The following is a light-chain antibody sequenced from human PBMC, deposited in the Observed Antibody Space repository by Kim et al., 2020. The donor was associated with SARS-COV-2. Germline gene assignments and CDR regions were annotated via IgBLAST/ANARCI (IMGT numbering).Light chain of an antibody. CDR3: QQYDSYPFT. J-gene: IGKJ3*01. V-gene: IGKV1-16*02. CDR1: QGISHY. Sequence: ASIGDRVTITCRASQGISHYLAWFQQKPGQAPKPLMHAASSLESGVPSKFSGSGSGTDFTLTISSLQPEDFATYYCQQYDSYPFTFGPGTKVDIK. CDR2: AAS.